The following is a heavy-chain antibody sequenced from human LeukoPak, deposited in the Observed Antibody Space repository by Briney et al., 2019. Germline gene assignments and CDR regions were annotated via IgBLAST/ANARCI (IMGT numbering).Heavy chain of an antibody. CDR3: AREKCSSTSCYYKDAFDI. CDR1: GGSISSYY. CDR2: IYTSGST. D-gene: IGHD2-2*01. J-gene: IGHJ3*02. V-gene: IGHV4-4*08. Sequence: SETLSLTCTVSGGSISSYYWSWIRQPPGKGLEWIGRIYTSGSTNYNPSLKSRVTISVDTSKNQFSLKLSSVTAADTAVYYCAREKCSSTSCYYKDAFDIWGQGTMVTVSS.